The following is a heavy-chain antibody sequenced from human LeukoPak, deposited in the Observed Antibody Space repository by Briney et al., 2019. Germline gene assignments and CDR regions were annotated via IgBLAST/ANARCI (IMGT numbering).Heavy chain of an antibody. J-gene: IGHJ5*02. D-gene: IGHD3-10*01. V-gene: IGHV1-8*01. CDR3: ARGLWIGYYGSGSYYH. CDR1: GYTFTSYD. CDR2: MNPNSGNT. Sequence: ASVKVSCTASGYTFTSYDINSVRQATGPGVEWMGWMNPNSGNTGYAQKFQGRVTMTRNTSISTAYMELSSLRSEDTSVYYCARGLWIGYYGSGSYYHWGQGTLVTVSS.